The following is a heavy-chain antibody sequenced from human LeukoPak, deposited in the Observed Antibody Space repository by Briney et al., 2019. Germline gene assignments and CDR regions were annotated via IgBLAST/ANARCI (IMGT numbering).Heavy chain of an antibody. CDR2: ITASSTAI. V-gene: IGHV3-21*01. CDR1: GFTFNTYT. D-gene: IGHD3-9*01. J-gene: IGHJ4*02. CDR3: ARTYYDILTGYNPYFDY. Sequence: GGSLRLSCAASGFTFNTYTMNWVRQAPGKGLEWVSSITASSTAIYSADSVKGRFTISRDNAENFLYLQMNSLRAEDTAVYYCARTYYDILTGYNPYFDYWGQGILVTVSS.